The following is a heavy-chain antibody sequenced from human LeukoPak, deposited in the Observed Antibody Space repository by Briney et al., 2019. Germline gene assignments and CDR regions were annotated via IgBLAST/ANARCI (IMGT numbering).Heavy chain of an antibody. CDR3: ARDTGLWFGVRAPYYFDY. CDR2: INPNSGGT. D-gene: IGHD3-10*01. V-gene: IGHV1-2*02. CDR1: GYTFTGYY. Sequence: ASVKVSCKASGYTFTGYYMHWVRQAPGQGLEWMGWINPNSGGTNYAQKFQGRVTMTRDTSISTAYMELSRLRSDDTAVYYCARDTGLWFGVRAPYYFDYWGQGTLVTVSS. J-gene: IGHJ4*02.